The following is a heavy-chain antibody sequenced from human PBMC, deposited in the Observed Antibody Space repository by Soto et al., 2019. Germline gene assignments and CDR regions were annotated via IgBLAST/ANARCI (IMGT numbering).Heavy chain of an antibody. CDR2: INAGNGNT. Sequence: QVQLVQSGTEVKKPGASVKVSCKASGITFTTYAIHWVRQAPGQGLEWMGWINAGNGNTRYSQKFQGRVNLTRDTSASKAYRDLSSLTSEDAAIYYCARAISGYVTWGQGTLVTVSS. D-gene: IGHD5-12*01. CDR1: GITFTTYA. CDR3: ARAISGYVT. J-gene: IGHJ5*02. V-gene: IGHV1-3*01.